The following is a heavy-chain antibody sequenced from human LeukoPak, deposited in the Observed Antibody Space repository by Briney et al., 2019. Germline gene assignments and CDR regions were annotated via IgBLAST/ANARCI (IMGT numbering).Heavy chain of an antibody. D-gene: IGHD6-25*01. CDR2: ICIDGRT. J-gene: IGHJ6*02. CDR1: GFTVSSKY. Sequence: GSLRLSCAASGFTVSSKYMTWVRQAPGKGLEWVSAICIDGRTFYPDSAKGRFTISRDSSKNSLYLQMNSLRVEDTAVYYCARLWPMDVWGQGTTVTVSS. CDR3: ARLWPMDV. V-gene: IGHV3-66*01.